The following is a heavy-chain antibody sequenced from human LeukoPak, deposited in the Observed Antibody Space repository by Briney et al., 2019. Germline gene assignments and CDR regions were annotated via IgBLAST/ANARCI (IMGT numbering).Heavy chain of an antibody. V-gene: IGHV3-23*01. CDR2: ISGSGGST. CDR1: GFTFSSYA. J-gene: IGHJ3*02. Sequence: PGGPLRLSCAASGFTFSSYAMSWVRQAPGKGLEWVSVISGSGGSTYYADSVKGRFTISRDNSKNTLYLQMNSLRAEDTAVYYCQRETDAFDIWGQGTMVTVSS. D-gene: IGHD1-26*01. CDR3: QRETDAFDI.